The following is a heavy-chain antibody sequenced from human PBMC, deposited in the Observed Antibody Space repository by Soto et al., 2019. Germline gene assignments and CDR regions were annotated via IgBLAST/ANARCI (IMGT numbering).Heavy chain of an antibody. CDR3: ARVRAGDRLPRSSYYFDY. V-gene: IGHV3-11*01. CDR2: ISSSGSTI. CDR1: GFTFSDYY. Sequence: NLGGSLRLSCAASGFTFSDYYMSWIRQAPGKGLEWVSYISSSGSTIYYADSVKGRFTISRDNAKNSLYLQMNSLRAEDTAVYYCARVRAGDRLPRSSYYFDYWGQGTLVTVSS. D-gene: IGHD7-27*01. J-gene: IGHJ4*02.